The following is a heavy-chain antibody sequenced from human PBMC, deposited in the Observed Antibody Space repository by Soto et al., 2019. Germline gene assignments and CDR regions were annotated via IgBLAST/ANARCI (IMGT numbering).Heavy chain of an antibody. J-gene: IGHJ5*02. CDR2: IYHSGST. CDR3: ARDSSIAARPDGLNWFDP. CDR1: GYSISSGYY. Sequence: SETLSLTCAVSGYSISSGYYWGWIRQPPGKGLEWIGSIYHSGSTYYNPSLKSRVTISLDTSKNQFSLKLSSVTAADTAVYYCARDSSIAARPDGLNWFDPWGQGTLVTVSS. V-gene: IGHV4-38-2*02. D-gene: IGHD6-6*01.